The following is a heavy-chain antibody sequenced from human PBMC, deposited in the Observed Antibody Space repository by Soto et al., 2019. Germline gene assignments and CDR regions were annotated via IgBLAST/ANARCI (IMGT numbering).Heavy chain of an antibody. CDR1: GYSITSLD. Sequence: GASVKASCKASGYSITSLDINWVRQTAGQGLEWMGWMEPSTGRTGYAQKLQGRVTMTRDTSINTAYMELTTLTSDDTAFYYCARGVSAGVDYWGQGTLVTVS. D-gene: IGHD1-26*01. CDR2: MEPSTGRT. V-gene: IGHV1-8*01. J-gene: IGHJ4*02. CDR3: ARGVSAGVDY.